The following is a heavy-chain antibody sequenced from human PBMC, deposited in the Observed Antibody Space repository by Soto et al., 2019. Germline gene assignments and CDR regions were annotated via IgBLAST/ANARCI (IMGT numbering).Heavy chain of an antibody. J-gene: IGHJ6*02. CDR1: GGSISSGGYY. Sequence: SETLSLTCTVSGGSISSGGYYWSWIRQHPGKGLEWIGYIYYSGSTYYNPSLKSRVTISVDTSKNQFSLKLSSVTAADTAVYYCARDPIWFGELLGHNYYYGMDVWGQGTTVTVSS. CDR3: ARDPIWFGELLGHNYYYGMDV. D-gene: IGHD3-10*01. CDR2: IYYSGST. V-gene: IGHV4-31*03.